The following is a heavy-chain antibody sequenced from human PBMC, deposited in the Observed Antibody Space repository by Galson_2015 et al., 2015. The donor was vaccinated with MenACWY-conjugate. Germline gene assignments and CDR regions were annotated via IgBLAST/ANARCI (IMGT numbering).Heavy chain of an antibody. D-gene: IGHD3/OR15-3a*01. CDR3: AKFVRRPVGPYFDS. CDR1: GFSVTSHF. V-gene: IGHV3-53*01. J-gene: IGHJ4*02. Sequence: SLRLSCAASGFSVTSHFMGWVRQAPGKGLEWVALLYDDGTSRYADSVKGRFTLSRDTLRNSLSLQMHGLRAEDTAMYFCAKFVRRPVGPYFDSWGQGTLVLVSS. CDR2: LYDDGTS.